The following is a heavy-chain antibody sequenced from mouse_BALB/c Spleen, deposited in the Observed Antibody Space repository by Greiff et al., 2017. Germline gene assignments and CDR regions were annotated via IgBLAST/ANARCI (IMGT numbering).Heavy chain of an antibody. Sequence: VQLQQPGAELVKPGASVKLSCKASGYTFTSYWMHWVKQRPGQGLEWIGEINPSNGRTNYNEKFKSKATLTVDKSSSTAYMQLSSLTSEDSAVYYCAQTGTGDYAMDYWGQGTSVTVSS. CDR1: GYTFTSYW. D-gene: IGHD4-1*01. CDR3: AQTGTGDYAMDY. V-gene: IGHV1S81*02. J-gene: IGHJ4*01. CDR2: INPSNGRT.